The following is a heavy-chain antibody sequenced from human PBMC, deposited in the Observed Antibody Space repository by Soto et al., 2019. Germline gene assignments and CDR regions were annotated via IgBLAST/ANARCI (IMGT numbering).Heavy chain of an antibody. Sequence: SETLSLTCTVSGGSISSSSYYWGWIRQPPGKGLEWIGSIYYSGRTYYNPSLKSRVTISVDTSKNQFSLKLSSVTAADTAVYYCATYYYGSGSYFNDYWGQGTLVTVSS. J-gene: IGHJ4*02. CDR2: IYYSGRT. CDR3: ATYYYGSGSYFNDY. D-gene: IGHD3-10*01. CDR1: GGSISSSSYY. V-gene: IGHV4-39*01.